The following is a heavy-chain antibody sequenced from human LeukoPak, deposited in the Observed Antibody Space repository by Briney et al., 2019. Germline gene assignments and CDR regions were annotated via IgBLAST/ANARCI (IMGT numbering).Heavy chain of an antibody. CDR2: IYYSGST. J-gene: IGHJ5*02. CDR1: GGSISSSSYY. V-gene: IGHV4-39*01. CDR3: ARRNYDFWSGYPA. D-gene: IGHD3-3*01. Sequence: SETLSLTCTVSGGSISSSSYYWGWIRQPPGKGLEWIGSIYYSGSTYYNPSLKGRVTTSVDTSKNQFSLKLSSVTAADTAVYYCARRNYDFWSGYPAWGQGTLVTVSS.